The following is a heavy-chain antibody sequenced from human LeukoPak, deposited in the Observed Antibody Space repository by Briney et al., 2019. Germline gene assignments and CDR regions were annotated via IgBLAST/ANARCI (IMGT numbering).Heavy chain of an antibody. V-gene: IGHV3-48*01. CDR3: AKTIDGYWPQFDV. J-gene: IGHJ4*02. Sequence: PGGSLRLSCAASGFTFSSNSMNWVRQAPGKGLEWVSYISSTGGTIYYADSMKGRFTISRDNTQNTVSLQMNSLRSDDTAMYYCAKTIDGYWPQFDVWGQGTLVTVSS. CDR1: GFTFSSNS. CDR2: ISSTGGTI. D-gene: IGHD5-24*01.